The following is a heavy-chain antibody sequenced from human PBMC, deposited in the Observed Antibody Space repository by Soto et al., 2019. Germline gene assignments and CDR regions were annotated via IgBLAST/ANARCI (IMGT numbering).Heavy chain of an antibody. CDR3: TTAKPSIPRYCSGGSCYFFYFDY. Sequence: GGSLRLSCAASGFTFSNAWMSWVRQAPGKGLEWVGRIKSKTDGGTTDYAAPVKGRFTISRDDSKNTLYLQMNSLKTEDTAVYYCTTAKPSIPRYCSGGSCYFFYFDYWGQGTLVTVSS. J-gene: IGHJ4*02. CDR1: GFTFSNAW. V-gene: IGHV3-15*01. D-gene: IGHD2-15*01. CDR2: IKSKTDGGTT.